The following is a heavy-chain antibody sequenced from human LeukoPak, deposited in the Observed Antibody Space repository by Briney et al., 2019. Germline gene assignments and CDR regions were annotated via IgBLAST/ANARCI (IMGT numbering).Heavy chain of an antibody. CDR3: AKYPLPFYYYGMDV. J-gene: IGHJ6*02. CDR2: ISGSGVST. Sequence: GGSLRLSCAASGFTFSSYAMSWVRQAPGKGLEWVSAISGSGVSTYYADSVKGRFTISRDNSKNTLYLQMNSLRAEDTAVYYCAKYPLPFYYYGMDVCGQGNTVTVSS. V-gene: IGHV3-23*01. CDR1: GFTFSSYA.